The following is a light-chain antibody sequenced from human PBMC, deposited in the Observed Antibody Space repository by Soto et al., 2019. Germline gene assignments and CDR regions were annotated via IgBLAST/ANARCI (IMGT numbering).Light chain of an antibody. CDR3: SSYTGSSTI. CDR2: DVS. V-gene: IGLV2-14*03. J-gene: IGLJ7*01. CDR1: INDIGSYKY. Sequence: QSALTQPASASGSPGQSITISCTGTINDIGSYKYVSWYQQHPGRAPQLIIYDVSYRPSGVSDRFSGSKSGNTASLTISGLRAEDEADYYCSSYTGSSTIFGGGTQLTVL.